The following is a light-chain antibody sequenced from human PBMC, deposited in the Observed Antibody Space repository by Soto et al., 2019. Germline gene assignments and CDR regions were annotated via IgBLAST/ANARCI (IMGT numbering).Light chain of an antibody. V-gene: IGLV1-40*01. CDR1: RSNIGAGYD. CDR3: QSYDSDLSGHVV. Sequence: QSVLTQPPSVSGAPGQRVTISCSGSRSNIGAGYDVHWYQQLPGTAPKLLIYGDNNRPSGVPDRFSGSKSGTSASLAITGLQAEDEADYYCQSYDSDLSGHVVFGGGTKLTVL. CDR2: GDN. J-gene: IGLJ2*01.